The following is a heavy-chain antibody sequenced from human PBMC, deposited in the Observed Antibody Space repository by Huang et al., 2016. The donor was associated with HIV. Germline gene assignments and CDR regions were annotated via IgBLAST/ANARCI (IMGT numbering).Heavy chain of an antibody. J-gene: IGHJ3*01. CDR2: INPRLGTR. D-gene: IGHD3-16*01. CDR1: GGSFNHFG. Sequence: QVQLVQSGAEVRKPGSSVKVSCRASGGSFNHFGIDWVRQAPGQGLEWMGGINPRLGTRNDAQRFKDRVTITADETTGVVHWEVTSLRSDDTAVYFCAKRGGAWGSPYAFDLWGPGTMVTVSS. CDR3: AKRGGAWGSPYAFDL. V-gene: IGHV1-69*13.